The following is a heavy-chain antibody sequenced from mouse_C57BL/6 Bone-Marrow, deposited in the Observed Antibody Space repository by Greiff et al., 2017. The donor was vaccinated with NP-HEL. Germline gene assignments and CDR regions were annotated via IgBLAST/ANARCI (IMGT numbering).Heavy chain of an antibody. CDR1: GYTFTSYG. CDR2: IYPRSGNT. V-gene: IGHV1-81*01. D-gene: IGHD1-1*01. CDR3: ATTVVGWDFDV. Sequence: VQLQQSGAELARPGASVKLSCKASGYTFTSYGISWVKQRTGQGLEWIGEIYPRSGNTYYNEKFKGKATLTADKSSSTAYMELRSLTSEDSAVYFCATTVVGWDFDVWGTGTTVTVSS. J-gene: IGHJ1*03.